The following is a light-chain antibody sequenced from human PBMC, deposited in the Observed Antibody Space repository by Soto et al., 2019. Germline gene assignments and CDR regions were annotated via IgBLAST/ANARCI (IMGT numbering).Light chain of an antibody. CDR1: QTVSTN. Sequence: EIVMTQSPATLSVSPGERATLSCRASQTVSTNLAWYQQKPGQAPRLLIHGASTRASGIPARFSGSRSRTQLTLTINRLQSEDFAVYYCQQYNDWPWTFGQGTKVEIK. CDR3: QQYNDWPWT. V-gene: IGKV3-15*01. J-gene: IGKJ1*01. CDR2: GAS.